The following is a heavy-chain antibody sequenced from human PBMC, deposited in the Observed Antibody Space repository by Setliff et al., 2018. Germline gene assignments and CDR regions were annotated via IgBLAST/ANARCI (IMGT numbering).Heavy chain of an antibody. CDR1: GYSISSGHY. J-gene: IGHJ6*03. Sequence: TLSLTCTVSGYSISSGHYWGWIRQPPGKGLEWIGSISHSGSTYYNPSLRSRVTMSIDTSKNQFSLKLNSVTAADMAVYYCAREQWLDPPGYYYMAVWAKGTTVTVSS. V-gene: IGHV4-38-2*02. CDR2: ISHSGST. D-gene: IGHD6-19*01. CDR3: AREQWLDPPGYYYMAV.